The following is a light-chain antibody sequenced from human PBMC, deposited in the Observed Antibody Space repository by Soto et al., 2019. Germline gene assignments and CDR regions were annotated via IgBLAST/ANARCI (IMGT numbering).Light chain of an antibody. CDR2: DAS. CDR1: QGISNY. J-gene: IGKJ3*01. CDR3: QKYNSGPFT. V-gene: IGKV1-27*01. Sequence: DIQMTQSPSSLSASVGDRVTITCRASQGISNYLAWYQQKPGKVPKLLIYDASTLQSGVPSRFSGSGSGTDFTLTISSLQSEDVATYYCQKYNSGPFTFXPGTKVDIK.